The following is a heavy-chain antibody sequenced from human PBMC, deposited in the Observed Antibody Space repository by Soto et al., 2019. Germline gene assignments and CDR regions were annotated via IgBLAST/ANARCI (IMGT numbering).Heavy chain of an antibody. CDR2: INSGSSTI. CDR1: GFTFRSYA. CDR3: VRDRGYTGYDLEY. Sequence: EVQLVESGGGLVQPGGSLRLSCAASGFTFRSYAMNWVRQAPGKGLEWVSYINSGSSTIYYADSAKGRFTISRDNAKNSLYLQKNSLRDEDTAVYFCVRDRGYTGYDLEYWGQGALVTVSS. V-gene: IGHV3-48*02. J-gene: IGHJ4*02. D-gene: IGHD5-12*01.